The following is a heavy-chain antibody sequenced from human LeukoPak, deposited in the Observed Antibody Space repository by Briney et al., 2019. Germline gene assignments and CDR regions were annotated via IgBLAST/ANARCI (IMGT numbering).Heavy chain of an antibody. Sequence: GESLKISCRGSGYTFVDYWSGWVRQMPGKGLEWIGFIYPSDSDTRYSPSFQGQVTISADATMNTAFLQWSSLKASDTAMYYCARQGSSGLCDYWGQGTLVTVSS. J-gene: IGHJ4*02. CDR3: ARQGSSGLCDY. CDR2: IYPSDSDT. D-gene: IGHD3-22*01. V-gene: IGHV5-51*01. CDR1: GYTFVDYW.